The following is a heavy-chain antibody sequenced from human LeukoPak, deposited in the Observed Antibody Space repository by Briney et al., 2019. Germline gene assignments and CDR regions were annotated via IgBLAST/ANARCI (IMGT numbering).Heavy chain of an antibody. CDR1: GFTFSSYE. CDR3: AELGITMIGGV. D-gene: IGHD3-10*02. V-gene: IGHV3-48*03. Sequence: PGGSLRLSCAASGFTFSSYEMNRVRQAPGKGLEWVSYIGSSGSTIYYAHSVKGRFTISRDNAKNSLYLQMNSLRAEDTAVYYCAELGITMIGGVWGKGTTVTISS. J-gene: IGHJ6*04. CDR2: IGSSGSTI.